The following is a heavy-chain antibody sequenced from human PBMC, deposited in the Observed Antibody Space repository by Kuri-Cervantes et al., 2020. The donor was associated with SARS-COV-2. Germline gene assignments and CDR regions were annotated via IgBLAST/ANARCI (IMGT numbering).Heavy chain of an antibody. J-gene: IGHJ6*03. CDR1: GFTFSSYG. D-gene: IGHD7-27*01. V-gene: IGHV3-30*02. CDR2: IRYDGSNK. CDR3: AKEITGDYYYMDV. Sequence: GESLKISCAASGFTFSSYGMHWVRQAPGKGLEWVAFIRYDGSNKYYADSVKGRFTISRDNSKNTLYLQMNSLRAEDTAVYYCAKEITGDYYYMDVWGKGTTVTVSS.